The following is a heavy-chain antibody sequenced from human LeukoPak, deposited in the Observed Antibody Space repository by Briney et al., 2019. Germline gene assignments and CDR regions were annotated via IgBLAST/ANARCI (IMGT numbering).Heavy chain of an antibody. J-gene: IGHJ4*02. D-gene: IGHD3-3*01. CDR1: GGSISSYY. V-gene: IGHV4-39*07. CDR2: IYYSGST. CDR3: ARVGYDFWSGYSYYFDY. Sequence: IPSETLSLTCTVSGGSISSYYWGWIRQPPGKGLEWIGSIYYSGSTYYNPSLKSRVTISVDTSKNQFSLKLSSVTAADTAVYYCARVGYDFWSGYSYYFDYWGQGTLVTVSS.